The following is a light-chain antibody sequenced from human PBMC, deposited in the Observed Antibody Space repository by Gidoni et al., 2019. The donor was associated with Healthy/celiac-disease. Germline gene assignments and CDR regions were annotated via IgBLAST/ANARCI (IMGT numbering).Light chain of an antibody. Sequence: GSLGERATINCKSSQSVLYSSNNKNYLAWYQQKPGQPPKLLIYWASTRESGVPDRCSGSGSGTDFTITISSLQAEDVAVYYCQQYYSTPYTFGQGTKLEIK. CDR1: QSVLYSSNNKNY. J-gene: IGKJ2*01. CDR2: WAS. V-gene: IGKV4-1*01. CDR3: QQYYSTPYT.